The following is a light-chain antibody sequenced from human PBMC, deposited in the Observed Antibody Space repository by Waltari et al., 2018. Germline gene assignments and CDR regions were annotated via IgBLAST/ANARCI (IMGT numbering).Light chain of an antibody. CDR2: DAS. CDR1: ESVINS. Sequence: EIVMTQSPATLSVSPGERATLSCRASESVINSLAWYQQRPGQAPRLLFYDASTRATGIPARFSGSESGTEFTLTISSLQSEDFAVYYCQQYKNWPPLTFGGGTKVEIK. V-gene: IGKV3-15*01. J-gene: IGKJ4*01. CDR3: QQYKNWPPLT.